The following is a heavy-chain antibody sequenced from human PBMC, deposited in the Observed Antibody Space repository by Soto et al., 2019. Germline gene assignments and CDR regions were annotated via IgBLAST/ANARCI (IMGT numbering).Heavy chain of an antibody. CDR1: GFTFSSYA. CDR3: ARDIRSAYFDY. D-gene: IGHD2-21*01. V-gene: IGHV3-33*08. J-gene: IGHJ4*02. Sequence: QPGGSLRLSCSASGFTFSSYAMHWVRQAPGKGLEWVAVIWYAGTNKYYADSVKGRFTISRDNSENIMYLQMNSLRVEDTAVYYCARDIRSAYFDYWGQGALVTVSS. CDR2: IWYAGTNK.